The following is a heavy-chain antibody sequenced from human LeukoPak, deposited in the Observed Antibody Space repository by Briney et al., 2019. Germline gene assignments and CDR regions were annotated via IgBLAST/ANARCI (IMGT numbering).Heavy chain of an antibody. Sequence: PGGSLRLSCAASGFTFSSYGMHWVRQAPGKGLEWVAFIRYDGSNKYYADSVKGRFTISRDNSKNTLYLQMNSLGAEDTAVYYCAKGPPPPRWLQLRVDYWGQGTLVTVSS. D-gene: IGHD5-24*01. J-gene: IGHJ4*02. CDR1: GFTFSSYG. CDR2: IRYDGSNK. CDR3: AKGPPPPRWLQLRVDY. V-gene: IGHV3-30*02.